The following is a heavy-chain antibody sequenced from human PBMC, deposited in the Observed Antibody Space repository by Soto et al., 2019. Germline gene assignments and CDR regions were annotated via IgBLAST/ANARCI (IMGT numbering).Heavy chain of an antibody. CDR3: ARGRSVAQGLDY. Sequence: PSETLSLTCAVPDYSISGGGYSWNWMRQTPEKGLEWIEYIYHSGSTYYNKTLKSRVTISVDTSKNQFSLKLSSVTAADTAVYYCARGRSVAQGLDYWGQGTLVTVS. J-gene: IGHJ4*02. CDR2: IYHSGST. CDR1: DYSISGGGYS. V-gene: IGHV4-30-2*01.